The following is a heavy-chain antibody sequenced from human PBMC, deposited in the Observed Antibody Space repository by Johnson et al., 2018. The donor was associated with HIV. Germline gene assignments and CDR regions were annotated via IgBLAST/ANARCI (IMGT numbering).Heavy chain of an antibody. CDR2: IYSAGTT. D-gene: IGHD3-10*01. J-gene: IGHJ3*02. CDR3: ARKVRFGPFDI. Sequence: MQLVESGGGLIQPGGSLRLSCAASGFTVSSNYMSWVRQSPGKGLEWVSVIYSAGTTYYVDSVKGRFTISRDNSKNTLYLQMNSLRAEDTAVYYCARKVRFGPFDIWGQGTMVTVSS. CDR1: GFTVSSNY. V-gene: IGHV3-53*01.